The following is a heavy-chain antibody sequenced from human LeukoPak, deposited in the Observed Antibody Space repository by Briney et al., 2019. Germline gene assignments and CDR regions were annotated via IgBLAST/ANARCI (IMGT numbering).Heavy chain of an antibody. CDR1: GFTFSRYR. D-gene: IGHD2-21*02. CDR2: INQDAREI. J-gene: IGHJ4*02. Sequence: PGGSLRLSCAAAGFTFSRYRMNWYRQAPGKGLGWVGNINQDAREINYVDSVRGRFTISRDNAKNSLHLQMNSLRAEDTAVYYCATDRDNSDWQKRFDSWGQGTLVTVSS. CDR3: ATDRDNSDWQKRFDS. V-gene: IGHV3-7*01.